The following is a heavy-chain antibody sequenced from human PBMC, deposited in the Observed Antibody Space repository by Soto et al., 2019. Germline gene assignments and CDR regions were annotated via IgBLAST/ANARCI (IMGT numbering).Heavy chain of an antibody. J-gene: IGHJ6*02. Sequence: SETLSLTCTVSGGSISSYYWSWIRQPAGKGLEWIGRIYTSGSTNYNPSLKSRVTMSVDTSKNQFSLKLSSVTAADTAVYYCARAGQADHYYYYGMDVWGQGTTVTVSS. V-gene: IGHV4-4*07. CDR1: GGSISSYY. CDR2: IYTSGST. CDR3: ARAGQADHYYYYGMDV.